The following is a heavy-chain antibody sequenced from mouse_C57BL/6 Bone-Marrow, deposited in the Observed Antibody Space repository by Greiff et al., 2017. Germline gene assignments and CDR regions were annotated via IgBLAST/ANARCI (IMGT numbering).Heavy chain of an antibody. CDR1: GYAFSSSW. D-gene: IGHD2-2*01. CDR3: ARGGYDAWCSY. V-gene: IGHV1-82*01. CDR2: IYPGDGDT. J-gene: IGHJ3*01. Sequence: LQESGPELVKPGASVKISCKASGYAFSSSWMNWVKQRPGKGLEWIGRIYPGDGDTNYNGKFKGKATLTADKSSSTAYMQLSSLTSEDSAVYFCARGGYDAWCSYWGQGTLVTVSA.